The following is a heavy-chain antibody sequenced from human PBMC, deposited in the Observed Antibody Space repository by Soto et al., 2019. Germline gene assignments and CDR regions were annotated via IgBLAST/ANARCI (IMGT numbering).Heavy chain of an antibody. J-gene: IGHJ4*02. V-gene: IGHV1-69*01. D-gene: IGHD2-21*01. Sequence: QVQLVQSGAEVKKPGSSVKVSCKASGGTFSSYAIRWVRQAPGQGLAWMGGIIPIFGTANYAQKFQGRVTITEDEATGTAYMELSSLRSEDTAVYDCARDVWWGGRDHLDYWGQGTLVTVSS. CDR2: IIPIFGTA. CDR1: GGTFSSYA. CDR3: ARDVWWGGRDHLDY.